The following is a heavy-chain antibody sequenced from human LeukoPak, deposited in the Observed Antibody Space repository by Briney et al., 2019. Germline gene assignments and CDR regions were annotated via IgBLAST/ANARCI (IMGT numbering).Heavy chain of an antibody. CDR1: GYTFTDYY. CDR3: AREPRINMSPDAFDF. Sequence: GASVKVSCTTSGYTFTDYYLHWVRQAPGHGLEWTGWVKSNSGGIHYSQKFQGRVSITRDTSINTVYMELSSLTSGDTAIYYCAREPRINMSPDAFDFWGQGTLVTVFS. J-gene: IGHJ3*01. CDR2: VKSNSGGI. D-gene: IGHD3-10*02. V-gene: IGHV1-2*02.